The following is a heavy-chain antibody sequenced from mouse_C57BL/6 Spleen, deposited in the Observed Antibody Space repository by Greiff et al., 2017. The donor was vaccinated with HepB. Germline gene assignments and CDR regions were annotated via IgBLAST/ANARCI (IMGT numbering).Heavy chain of an antibody. V-gene: IGHV1-42*01. CDR1: GYSFTGYY. CDR3: AIYYGYDVGFAY. J-gene: IGHJ3*01. D-gene: IGHD2-2*01. Sequence: EVQLQQSGPELVKPGASVKISCKASGYSFTGYYMNWVKQSPEKSLEWIGEINPSTGGTTYNQKFKAKATLTVDKSSSTAYMQLKSLTSEDSAVYYCAIYYGYDVGFAYWGQGTLVTVSA. CDR2: INPSTGGT.